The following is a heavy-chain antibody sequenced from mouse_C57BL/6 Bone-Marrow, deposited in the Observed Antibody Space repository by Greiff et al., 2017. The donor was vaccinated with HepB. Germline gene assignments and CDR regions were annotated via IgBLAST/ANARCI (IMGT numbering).Heavy chain of an antibody. CDR2: IYPGDGDT. V-gene: IGHV1-80*01. J-gene: IGHJ4*01. D-gene: IGHD2-4*01. CDR3: ARYYDYPYYAMDY. Sequence: QVQLQQSGAELVKPGASVKISCKASGYAFSSYWMNWVKQRPGKGLEWIGQIYPGDGDTNYNGKFKGKATLTADKSSSTAYMQLSSLTTEDSAIYYCARYYDYPYYAMDYWGQGTSVTVSS. CDR1: GYAFSSYW.